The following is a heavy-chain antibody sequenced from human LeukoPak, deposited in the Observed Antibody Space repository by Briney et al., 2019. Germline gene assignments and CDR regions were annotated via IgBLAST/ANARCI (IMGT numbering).Heavy chain of an antibody. V-gene: IGHV1-18*04. CDR1: GYTITSYD. D-gene: IGHD5/OR15-5a*01. Sequence: ASVKVSCKASGYTITSYDISWVRQAPGQGLEWMGWISTNNGKTNFAQKFRGRFTMTTNTPMTAAYMELTSLRSDDTAIYYCARDEVYTIDNWGQGTLVTVSS. J-gene: IGHJ4*02. CDR3: ARDEVYTIDN. CDR2: ISTNNGKT.